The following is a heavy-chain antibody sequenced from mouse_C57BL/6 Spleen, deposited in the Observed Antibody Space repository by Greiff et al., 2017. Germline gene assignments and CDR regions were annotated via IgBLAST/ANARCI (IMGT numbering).Heavy chain of an antibody. CDR3: ARTPPYSNYVDYFDY. D-gene: IGHD2-5*01. CDR1: GFNIKDYY. J-gene: IGHJ2*01. V-gene: IGHV14-2*01. Sequence: EVKLVESGAELVKPGASVKLSCTASGFNIKDYYMHWVKQRTEQGLEWIGRIDPEDGETKYAPKFQGKATITADTSSNTAYLQLSSLTSEDTAVYYCARTPPYSNYVDYFDYWGQGTTLTVSS. CDR2: IDPEDGET.